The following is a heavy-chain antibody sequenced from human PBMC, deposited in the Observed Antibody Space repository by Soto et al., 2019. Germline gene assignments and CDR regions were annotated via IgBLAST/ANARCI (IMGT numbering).Heavy chain of an antibody. J-gene: IGHJ3*02. Sequence: SETLSLTCTVSGGSVSSGSYYWSWIRQPPGKGLEWIGYIYYSGSTNYNPSLKSRVTISVDTSKNQFSLKLSSVTAADTAVYYCPRESVQLERREGAFDIWGQGTMVTVSS. CDR3: PRESVQLERREGAFDI. CDR2: IYYSGST. V-gene: IGHV4-61*01. D-gene: IGHD1-1*01. CDR1: GGSVSSGSYY.